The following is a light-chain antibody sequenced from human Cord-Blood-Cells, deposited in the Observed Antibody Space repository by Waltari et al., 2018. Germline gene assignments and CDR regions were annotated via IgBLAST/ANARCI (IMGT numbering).Light chain of an antibody. V-gene: IGLV3-1*01. CDR2: QDS. Sequence: SYELTHPPSVSVSPGQTASITCSGDKVGDKYACWYQQKPGQSPVLVIYQDSKRPSGIPERFSGSNSGNTATLTISGTQAMDEADYYCQAWDSSNVVFGGGTKLTVL. CDR1: KVGDKY. J-gene: IGLJ2*01. CDR3: QAWDSSNVV.